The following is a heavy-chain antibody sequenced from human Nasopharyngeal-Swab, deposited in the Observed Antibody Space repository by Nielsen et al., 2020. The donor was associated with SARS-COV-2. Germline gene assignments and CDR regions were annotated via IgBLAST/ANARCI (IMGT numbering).Heavy chain of an antibody. D-gene: IGHD1-1*01. CDR2: IDWDDDK. CDR1: GFPLSTSGMC. J-gene: IGHJ6*02. V-gene: IGHV2-70*01. CDR3: ARILRTGTSNYYYGMDV. Sequence: SGPTLVKPTQTLTLTCTFSGFPLSTSGMCVSWIRQPPGKALEWLALIDWDDDKYYSTSLKTRLTISKDTSKNQVVLTMTNMDPVDTATYYCARILRTGTSNYYYGMDVWGQGTTVTVSS.